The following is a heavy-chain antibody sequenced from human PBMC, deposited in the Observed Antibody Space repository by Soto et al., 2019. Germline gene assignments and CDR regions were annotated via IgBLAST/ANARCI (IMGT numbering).Heavy chain of an antibody. J-gene: IGHJ6*02. V-gene: IGHV4-59*01. CDR3: SRDSGSYSRPVAHYYHDLDV. CDR1: GASMSNFY. CDR2: IYKDDNT. D-gene: IGHD1-26*01. Sequence: SETLSLTCKVSGASMSNFYWSWIRQSPEKGLEWNGYIYKDDNTQYNPSLKGRLSMSMATSKNQYSLNVSSVTAADTAIYYCSRDSGSYSRPVAHYYHDLDVWGQGTPVTVSS.